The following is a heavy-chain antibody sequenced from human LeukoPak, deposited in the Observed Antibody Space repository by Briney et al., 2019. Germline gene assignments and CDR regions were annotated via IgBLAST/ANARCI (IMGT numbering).Heavy chain of an antibody. CDR2: INPSGGST. CDR3: ARGGYSYGYHYFDY. J-gene: IGHJ4*02. D-gene: IGHD5-18*01. V-gene: IGHV1-46*01. Sequence: ASVKVSCKASGGTFSSYAISWVRQAPGQGLEWMGIINPSGGSTSYAQKFQGRVTMTRDTSTSTVYMELSSLRSEDTAVYYCARGGYSYGYHYFDYWGQGTLVTVSS. CDR1: GGTFSSYA.